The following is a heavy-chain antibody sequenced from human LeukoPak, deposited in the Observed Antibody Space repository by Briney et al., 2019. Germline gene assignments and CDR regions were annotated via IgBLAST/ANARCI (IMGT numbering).Heavy chain of an antibody. D-gene: IGHD1-1*01. CDR2: IGIDSGNK. V-gene: IGHV3-48*04. Sequence: PGGSLRLSCTASGFPFSDYSMDWVRQAPGKGLEWISYIGIDSGNKKYEDSVRGRFTVSADNAKNSLFLQMNSLRVEDTAVYYCARDHNYAFDNWGQGTLVSVSS. J-gene: IGHJ4*02. CDR3: ARDHNYAFDN. CDR1: GFPFSDYS.